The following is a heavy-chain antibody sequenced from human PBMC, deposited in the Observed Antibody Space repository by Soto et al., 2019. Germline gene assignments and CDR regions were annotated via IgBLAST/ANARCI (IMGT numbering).Heavy chain of an antibody. J-gene: IGHJ4*02. CDR2: IIPIFGTA. CDR1: GGTFSSYA. CDR3: ARSSGLAAAADY. D-gene: IGHD6-13*01. Sequence: GASVKVSCKASGGTFSSYAISWVRQAPGQGLEWMGGIIPIFGTANYAQKFQGRVTITADESMSTAYMELSSLRSEDTAVYYCARSSGLAAAADYWGQGTLVTVSS. V-gene: IGHV1-69*13.